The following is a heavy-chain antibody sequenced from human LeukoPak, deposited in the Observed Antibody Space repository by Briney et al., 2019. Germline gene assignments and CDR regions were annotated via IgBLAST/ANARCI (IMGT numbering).Heavy chain of an antibody. D-gene: IGHD3-10*01. CDR2: INAGNGNT. CDR1: GYTFTSYA. J-gene: IGHJ4*02. Sequence: ASVKVSCKAFGYTFTSYAMHWVRQAPGQRLEWMGWINAGNGNTKYSQKFQGRVTITRDTSASTAYMELSSLRSEDTAVYYCARGSYEAYYYGSGSYSDHDYWGQGTPVTVSS. CDR3: ARGSYEAYYYGSGSYSDHDY. V-gene: IGHV1-3*01.